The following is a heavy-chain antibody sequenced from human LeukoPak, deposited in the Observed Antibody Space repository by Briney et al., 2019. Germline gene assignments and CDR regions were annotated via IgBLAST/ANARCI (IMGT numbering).Heavy chain of an antibody. Sequence: GGSLRLSCGASGFTFSNYGMLWVRQAPGKGLEWVAFIRYDGNNKLYADSMKGRFTISRDNSKNTLYLQMNSLRTEDTALYYCARDPPHYYDSTDYVWGQGTLVTVSS. J-gene: IGHJ4*02. D-gene: IGHD3-22*01. CDR1: GFTFSNYG. CDR2: IRYDGNNK. V-gene: IGHV3-30*02. CDR3: ARDPPHYYDSTDYV.